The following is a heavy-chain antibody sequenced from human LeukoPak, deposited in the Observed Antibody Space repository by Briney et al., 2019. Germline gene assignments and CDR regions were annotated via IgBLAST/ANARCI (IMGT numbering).Heavy chain of an antibody. V-gene: IGHV4-59*01. J-gene: IGHJ4*02. CDR1: GGSISSYY. Sequence: SETPSLTCTVSGGSISSYYWSWIRQPPGKGLEWIGYIYYSGSTNYNPSLKSRVTISVDTSKNQFSLKLSSVTAADTAVYYCARDVFPYSSGWYDYWGQGTLVTVSS. D-gene: IGHD6-19*01. CDR2: IYYSGST. CDR3: ARDVFPYSSGWYDY.